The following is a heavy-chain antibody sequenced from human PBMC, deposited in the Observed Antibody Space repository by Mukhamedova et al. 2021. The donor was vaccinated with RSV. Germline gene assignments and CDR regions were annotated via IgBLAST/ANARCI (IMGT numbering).Heavy chain of an antibody. J-gene: IGHJ6*01. CDR3: ARASRYGTTWYGRVDV. CDR2: ISSTGGT. V-gene: IGHV3-23*01. Sequence: TFSSYAMSWVRQAPGNGLEWVSVISSTGGTQYADSVKGRFTISGDTSKNTLYLQMNSLRAEDTALYYCARASRYGTTWYGRVDVW. D-gene: IGHD6-13*01. CDR1: TFSSYA.